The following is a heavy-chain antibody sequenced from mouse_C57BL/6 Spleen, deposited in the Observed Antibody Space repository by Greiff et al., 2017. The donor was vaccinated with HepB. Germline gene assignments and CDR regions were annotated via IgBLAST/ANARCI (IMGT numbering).Heavy chain of an antibody. V-gene: IGHV1-64*01. J-gene: IGHJ2*01. Sequence: VQLQQPGAELVKPGASVKLSCKASGYTFTSYWMHWVKQRPGQGLEWIGMIHPNSGSTNYNEKFKSKATLTVDKSSSTAYMQLSSLTSEDSAVYSGAREDPYGGSYLDYWGQGTTLTASS. CDR3: AREDPYGGSYLDY. CDR1: GYTFTSYW. D-gene: IGHD1-1*01. CDR2: IHPNSGST.